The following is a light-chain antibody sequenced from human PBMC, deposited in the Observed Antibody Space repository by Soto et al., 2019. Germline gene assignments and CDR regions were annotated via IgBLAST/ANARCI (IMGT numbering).Light chain of an antibody. CDR1: QNVKTR. V-gene: IGKV3-15*01. CDR3: QHYDEGPLS. J-gene: IGKJ4*01. CDR2: DAF. Sequence: ENVVRPYPATLAVCPGERATLSCRASQNVKTRLAWYQQKPGQAPRLLIYDAFTRATGIPARFSGSASGTEFPLIMSSLHSEDFWVYYYQHYDEGPLSIGGGTKV.